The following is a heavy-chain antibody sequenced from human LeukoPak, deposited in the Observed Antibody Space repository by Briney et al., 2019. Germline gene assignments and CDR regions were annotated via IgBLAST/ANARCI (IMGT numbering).Heavy chain of an antibody. Sequence: PGASVNVSCKASGYTFSNYYMHWVRHTPGQGLEWMGIINPSSGSTSYAQQFQGRVTMTRDTSTSTVHMELSSLRSEDTAVYYCARAYPSGLAFEFWGQGTLVTVSS. CDR2: INPSSGST. CDR3: ARAYPSGLAFEF. CDR1: GYTFSNYY. D-gene: IGHD6-19*01. J-gene: IGHJ4*02. V-gene: IGHV1-46*01.